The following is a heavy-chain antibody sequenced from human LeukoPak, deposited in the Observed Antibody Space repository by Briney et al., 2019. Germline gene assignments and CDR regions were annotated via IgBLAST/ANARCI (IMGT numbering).Heavy chain of an antibody. CDR1: GYTFTSYG. CDR3: ARVGSYKSLWFDP. D-gene: IGHD1-26*01. V-gene: IGHV1-46*01. J-gene: IGHJ5*02. CDR2: INPSGGST. Sequence: ASVKVSCKASGYTFTSYGISWVRQAPGQGLERMGIINPSGGSTSYAQKFQGRVTMTRDTSTSTVYMELSSLRSEDTAVYYCARVGSYKSLWFDPWGQGTLVTVSS.